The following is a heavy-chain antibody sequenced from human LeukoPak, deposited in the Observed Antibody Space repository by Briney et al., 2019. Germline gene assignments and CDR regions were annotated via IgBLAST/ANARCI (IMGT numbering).Heavy chain of an antibody. Sequence: GGSLRLSCAASGFTFSNYWMSWGRQAPGKGVEWGANINQDGSKEYYMDSVKARFTISRDNAKNSLSLQINSLRAEDTAVYYCVRDGGVSGYDLLDYWGQGTVVTVSS. V-gene: IGHV3-7*01. J-gene: IGHJ4*02. CDR3: VRDGGVSGYDLLDY. CDR2: INQDGSKE. D-gene: IGHD5-12*01. CDR1: GFTFSNYW.